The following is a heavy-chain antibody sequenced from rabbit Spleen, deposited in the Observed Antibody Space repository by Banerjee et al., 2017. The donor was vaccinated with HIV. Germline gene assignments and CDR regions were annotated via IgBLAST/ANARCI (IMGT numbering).Heavy chain of an antibody. CDR1: GFSFSRGYW. CDR3: ARDLVAAIGWNFDL. D-gene: IGHD5-1*01. CDR2: IDPNKSGST. Sequence: QEQLMESGGGLVQPEGSLTLTCTASGFSFSRGYWICWVRQAPGKGLEWIACIDPNKSGSTRYASWAKGRFTISKTSSTTVTLQMTSLTVADTATYFCARDLVAAIGWNFDLWGQGTLVTVS. J-gene: IGHJ4*01. V-gene: IGHV1S45*01.